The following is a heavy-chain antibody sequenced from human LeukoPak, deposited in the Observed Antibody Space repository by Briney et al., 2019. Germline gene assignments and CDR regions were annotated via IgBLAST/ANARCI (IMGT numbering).Heavy chain of an antibody. D-gene: IGHD2-8*01. J-gene: IGHJ6*02. V-gene: IGHV5-51*01. CDR3: ASTRGDCTNGVCYYYYGMDV. CDR2: IYPGDSDT. CDR1: GYSFTSYW. Sequence: GESLKISCKGSGYSFTSYWIGWVRQMPGKGLEWVGIIYPGDSDTRYSPSFQGQVTISADKSISTAYLQWSSLKASDTAMYYCASTRGDCTNGVCYYYYGMDVWGQGTTVTVSS.